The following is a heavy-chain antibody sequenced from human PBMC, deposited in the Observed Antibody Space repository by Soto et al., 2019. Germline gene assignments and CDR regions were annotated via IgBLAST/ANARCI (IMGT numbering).Heavy chain of an antibody. V-gene: IGHV3-23*01. D-gene: IGHD2-2*01. CDR2: ITGGGDNT. J-gene: IGHJ4*02. CDR3: AKGSKGFDY. CDR1: AFTFSSYA. Sequence: EVQLLESGGGLVQPGGPLRLSCGASAFTFSSYAMTWVRQAPGKGLEWVSAITGGGDNTYYADSVKGRFTISRDNFKNTLYLQMDSLRDEDTAIYYCAKGSKGFDYWGQGTLVTVSS.